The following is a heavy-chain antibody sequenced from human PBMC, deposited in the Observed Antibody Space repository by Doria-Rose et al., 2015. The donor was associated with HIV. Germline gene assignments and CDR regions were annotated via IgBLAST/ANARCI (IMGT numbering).Heavy chain of an antibody. J-gene: IGHJ4*02. V-gene: IGHV3-7*01. Sequence: VQLVESGGGLVQPGGSLRLSCVASGFTFSSYGMTWVRQAPGKGLEWVANIKQDGSEEYYVDSVKGRFTISRDNSKNSLYLQMSSLGAEDTAVYYCAREVSNGWYYFDYWGQGARVTVSA. CDR1: GFTFSSYG. D-gene: IGHD6-19*01. CDR3: AREVSNGWYYFDY. CDR2: IKQDGSEE.